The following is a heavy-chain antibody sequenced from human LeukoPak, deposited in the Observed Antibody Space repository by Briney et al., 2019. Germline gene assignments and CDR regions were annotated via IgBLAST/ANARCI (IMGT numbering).Heavy chain of an antibody. CDR1: GFTFSSYW. CDR3: ARDLGGRSGY. D-gene: IGHD1-26*01. V-gene: IGHV3-74*01. Sequence: PGGSLRLSRAASGFTFSSYWMHWVRQAPGKGLVWVSRINEDGSTTNYADSVKGRFTISRDNAKNTLYLQMNSLRAEDTAVYYCARDLGGRSGYWGQGTLVTVSS. CDR2: INEDGSTT. J-gene: IGHJ4*02.